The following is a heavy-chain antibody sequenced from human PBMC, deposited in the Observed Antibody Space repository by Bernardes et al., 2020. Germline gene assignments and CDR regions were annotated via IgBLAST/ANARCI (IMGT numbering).Heavy chain of an antibody. D-gene: IGHD1-26*01. CDR3: ARVGIVGATGTNWFDP. J-gene: IGHJ5*01. CDR2: IYYSGST. V-gene: IGHV4-61*01. Sequence: SETLSLTCTVSGGSVSSGSYYWSWLRQPPGKGLEWIGYIYYSGSTNYNPSLKSRATISVDTSKNQFSLKLSSVTAADAAVYYCARVGIVGATGTNWFDPWGQGTLVTVSS. CDR1: GGSVSSGSYY.